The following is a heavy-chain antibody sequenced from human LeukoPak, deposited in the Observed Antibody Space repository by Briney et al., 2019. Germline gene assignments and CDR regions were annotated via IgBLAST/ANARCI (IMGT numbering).Heavy chain of an antibody. CDR2: IIPILGIA. D-gene: IGHD4-17*01. J-gene: IGHJ6*02. V-gene: IGHV1-69*04. Sequence: SVKVSCKASGGTFSSYAISWVRQAPGQGLEWMGRIIPILGIANYAQKFQGRVTITVDKSTSTAYMELSSLRSEDTAVYYCARDTTVTTTAPNYYYYGMDVWGQGTTVTVSS. CDR1: GGTFSSYA. CDR3: ARDTTVTTTAPNYYYYGMDV.